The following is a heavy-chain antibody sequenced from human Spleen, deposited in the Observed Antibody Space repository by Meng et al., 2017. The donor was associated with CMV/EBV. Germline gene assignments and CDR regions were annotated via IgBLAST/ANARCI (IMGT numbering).Heavy chain of an antibody. CDR2: IYSDGTT. J-gene: IGHJ5*02. D-gene: IGHD2-2*01. CDR3: ARGLGGGSSWFDL. Sequence: GESLKISCAASGFTVNTNYMSWVRQAPGRGLEWVSVIYSDGTTYYADSVKGRFTISRDNSKNTLYLQVNTLRLEDTAVYYCARGLGGGSSWFDLWGQGALVTVSS. V-gene: IGHV3-66*02. CDR1: GFTVNTNY.